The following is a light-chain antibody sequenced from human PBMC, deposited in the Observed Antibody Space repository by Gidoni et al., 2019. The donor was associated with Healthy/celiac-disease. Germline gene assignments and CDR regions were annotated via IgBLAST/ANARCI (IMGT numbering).Light chain of an antibody. CDR2: DAS. CDR3: QQYNSPVT. J-gene: IGKJ2*01. V-gene: IGKV1-5*01. CDR1: QSISSW. Sequence: EIQMTQSTSTLSASVGDRVTITFRASQSISSWLAWYQQKPGKAPKLLIYDASSLESGVPSRFSGSGSGTEFTLTISSLQPDDFATYYCQQYNSPVTFGQGTKLEIK.